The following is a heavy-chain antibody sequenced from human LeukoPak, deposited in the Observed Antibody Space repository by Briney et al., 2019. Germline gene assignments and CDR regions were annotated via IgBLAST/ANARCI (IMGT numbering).Heavy chain of an antibody. CDR1: GFTFSSCA. J-gene: IGHJ4*02. Sequence: PGGSLRLSCAASGFTFSSCAMSWVRQAPGKGLEWVSAISGSGGSTYYADSVKGRFTISRDNSKNTLYLQMNSLRAEDTAVYYCAKELGETGTYYPYFDYWGQGTPVTVSS. CDR3: AKELGETGTYYPYFDY. CDR2: ISGSGGST. D-gene: IGHD1-26*01. V-gene: IGHV3-23*01.